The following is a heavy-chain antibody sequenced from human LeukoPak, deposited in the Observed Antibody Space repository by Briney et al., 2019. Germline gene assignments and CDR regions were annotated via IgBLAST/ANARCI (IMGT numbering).Heavy chain of an antibody. Sequence: ASVKVSCKASGYTFTDYYMHWVRQAPGQGFEWMGWINPNDGDTNYQGRVTMTRDTSISTAHMEVSRLRSDDTAVYYCARANFLYCSSSTCLFDYWGQGTLVTVS. D-gene: IGHD2-2*01. CDR1: GYTFTDYY. CDR3: ARANFLYCSSSTCLFDY. V-gene: IGHV1-2*02. J-gene: IGHJ4*02. CDR2: INPNDGDT.